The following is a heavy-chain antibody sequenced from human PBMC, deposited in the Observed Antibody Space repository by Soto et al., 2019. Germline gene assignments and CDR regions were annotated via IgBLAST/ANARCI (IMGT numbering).Heavy chain of an antibody. CDR1: GFTFSDSV. CDR3: VKWHTSNFDSLPFTGFDF. V-gene: IGHV3-23*01. D-gene: IGHD3-22*01. CDR2: MSGDGRT. J-gene: IGHJ4*02. Sequence: GGSLRLSCVGSGFTFSDSVMAWVRQAPGKGLEWLSVMSGDGRTRDALSVTGRFTISRDNSKNTLYSQMRSLRAEDAAAYYCVKWHTSNFDSLPFTGFDFWGQGSQVTVSS.